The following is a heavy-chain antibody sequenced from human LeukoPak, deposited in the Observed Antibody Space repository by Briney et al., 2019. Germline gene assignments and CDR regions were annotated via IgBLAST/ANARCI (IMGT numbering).Heavy chain of an antibody. Sequence: GGSLRLSCASSKFTFSSYTMAWVRQAPGKGLEWVSLISASGTTYNADSVKGRFTISSDSSRTTLFLQMNSLRAEDTARYYCARSRGYFYGYLGGFDYWGQGTLVTVSS. V-gene: IGHV3-23*01. CDR1: KFTFSSYT. CDR3: ARSRGYFYGYLGGFDY. CDR2: ISASGTT. J-gene: IGHJ4*02. D-gene: IGHD5-18*01.